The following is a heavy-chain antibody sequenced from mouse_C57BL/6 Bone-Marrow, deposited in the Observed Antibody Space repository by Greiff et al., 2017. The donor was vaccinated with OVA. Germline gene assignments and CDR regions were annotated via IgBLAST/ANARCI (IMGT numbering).Heavy chain of an antibody. J-gene: IGHJ2*01. CDR1: GYTFTSYW. V-gene: IGHV1-74*01. CDR3: AIKLPITSVDY. CDR2: IHPSDSDT. D-gene: IGHD1-1*01. Sequence: VQLKQPGAELVKPGASVKVSCKASGYTFTSYWMHWVKQRPGQGLEWIGRIHPSDSDTNYNQKFKGKATLTVDKSSSTAYMQLSSLTSEDSAVYYCAIKLPITSVDYWGQGTTLTVSS.